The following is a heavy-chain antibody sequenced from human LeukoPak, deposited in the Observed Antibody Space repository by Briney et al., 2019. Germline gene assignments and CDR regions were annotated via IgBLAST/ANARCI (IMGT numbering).Heavy chain of an antibody. Sequence: ASVKVSCKASGYTFTSYYMHWVRQAPGQGLEWMGWINPNSGGTNYAQKFQGRVTMTRDTSISTAYMELSRLRSDDTAVYYCARIPRGYYGSGSYIDYWGQGTLVTVSS. D-gene: IGHD3-10*01. CDR1: GYTFTSYY. V-gene: IGHV1-2*02. CDR2: INPNSGGT. CDR3: ARIPRGYYGSGSYIDY. J-gene: IGHJ4*02.